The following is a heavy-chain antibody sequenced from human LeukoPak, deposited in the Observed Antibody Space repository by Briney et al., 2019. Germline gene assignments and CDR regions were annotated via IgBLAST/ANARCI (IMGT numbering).Heavy chain of an antibody. D-gene: IGHD3-10*01. CDR3: VTDLVSPPAYGFDY. CDR2: IKSKADGETT. CDR1: GFTFIDDW. V-gene: IGHV3-15*01. J-gene: IGHJ4*02. Sequence: GGSLRLSCATSGFTFIDDWMGWVRQGPEKGLEWVGRIKSKADGETTDYAAPVKNRFTISRDDSKNTLYLQMNSLKIEDTGVYYCVTDLVSPPAYGFDYWGQGTLVTVSS.